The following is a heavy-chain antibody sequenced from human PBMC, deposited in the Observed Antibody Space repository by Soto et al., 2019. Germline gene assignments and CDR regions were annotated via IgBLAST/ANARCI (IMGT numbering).Heavy chain of an antibody. Sequence: ASVKVSCKASGYTFLNYDVAWGRRAPGQGLEWMGWISISKGKTYYQQSLQGRVTMTTDTATTTTYMEVRSLRSDDTAVYYCSRKCYIDNVVQYFWGQGTTVTVS. J-gene: IGHJ6*02. D-gene: IGHD4-4*01. CDR1: GYTFLNYD. CDR3: SRKCYIDNVVQYF. CDR2: ISISKGKT. V-gene: IGHV1-18*01.